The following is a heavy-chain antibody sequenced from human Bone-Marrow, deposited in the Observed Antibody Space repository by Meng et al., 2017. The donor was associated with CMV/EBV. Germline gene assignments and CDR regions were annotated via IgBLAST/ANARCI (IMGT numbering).Heavy chain of an antibody. Sequence: ASVKVSCKASGYTFTGYYMHWVRQAPGQGLEWMGWINPNSGGTNYAQKFQGRVTMTRDTSISTAYMELRSLRSDDAAVYYCARDHIRVEWFGAYGMDLWGQGTTVTVSS. CDR2: INPNSGGT. D-gene: IGHD3-10*01. CDR1: GYTFTGYY. CDR3: ARDHIRVEWFGAYGMDL. V-gene: IGHV1-2*02. J-gene: IGHJ6*02.